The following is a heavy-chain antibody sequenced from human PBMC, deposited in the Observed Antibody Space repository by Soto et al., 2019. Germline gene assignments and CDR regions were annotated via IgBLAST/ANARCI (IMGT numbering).Heavy chain of an antibody. CDR3: ARDLGYCSGGSCADNWFDP. J-gene: IGHJ5*02. V-gene: IGHV3-7*03. Sequence: GGSLRLSCAASGFTFSSYWMSWVRQAPGKGLEWVANIKQDGSEKYYVDSVKGRFTISRDDAKNSLYLQMNSLRAEDTAVHHCARDLGYCSGGSCADNWFDPWGQGTLVTVSP. D-gene: IGHD2-15*01. CDR2: IKQDGSEK. CDR1: GFTFSSYW.